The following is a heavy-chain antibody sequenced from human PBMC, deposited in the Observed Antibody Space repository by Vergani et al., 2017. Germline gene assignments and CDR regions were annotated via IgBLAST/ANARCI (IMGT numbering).Heavy chain of an antibody. D-gene: IGHD6-13*01. CDR2: IYTSGST. V-gene: IGHV4-61*02. CDR1: GGSISSGSYY. CDR3: ARVQQQHYGMDV. J-gene: IGHJ6*02. Sequence: QVQLQESGPGLVKPSQTLSLTCTVSGGSISSGSYYWSWIRQPAGKGLEWIGRIYTSGSTNYNPSLKSRVTISVDTSKNQFSLKLSSVTAADTAVYYCARVQQQHYGMDVWGQGTTVTVSS.